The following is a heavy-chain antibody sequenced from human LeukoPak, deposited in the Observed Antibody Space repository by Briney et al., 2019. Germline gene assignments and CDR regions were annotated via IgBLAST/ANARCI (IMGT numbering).Heavy chain of an antibody. Sequence: SETLSLTCAVYGGSFSGYYWSWIRQPPGKGLEWIGDINHSGSTNYNPSLKSRVTISVDTSKNQFSLKLSSVTAADTAVYYCARDQLYYYDSSGTFDYWGQGTRATVSS. CDR1: GGSFSGYY. CDR3: ARDQLYYYDSSGTFDY. V-gene: IGHV4-34*01. D-gene: IGHD3-22*01. J-gene: IGHJ4*02. CDR2: INHSGST.